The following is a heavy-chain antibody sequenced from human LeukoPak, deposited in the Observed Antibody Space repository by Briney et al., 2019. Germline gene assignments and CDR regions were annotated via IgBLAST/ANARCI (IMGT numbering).Heavy chain of an antibody. J-gene: IGHJ4*02. CDR1: GASISKYY. CDR2: SSYTGST. CDR3: AREWDASSYDPRASGDY. Sequence: SETLSLTCTVSGASISKYYWSWIRQTPGKRLEWIAYSSYTGSTALNPSLDSRVTISLDTSKHQFSLKLTSVTAADTAVYYCAREWDASSYDPRASGDYWGQGTPVTVSS. D-gene: IGHD2-8*01. V-gene: IGHV4-59*12.